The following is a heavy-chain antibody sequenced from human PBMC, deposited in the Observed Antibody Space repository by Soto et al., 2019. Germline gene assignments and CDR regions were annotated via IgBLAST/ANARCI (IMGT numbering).Heavy chain of an antibody. Sequence: QVQLQESGPGLVKPSQTLSLTCTVSGGSISSGDYYWSWIRQPPGKGLEWIGYIYKSGSTYYNPSLXXRXTXXVDTSKNQFSLKLRSVTAADTAVYYCARFYDGLDVWGQGTTVTVSS. CDR3: ARFYDGLDV. V-gene: IGHV4-30-4*01. CDR1: GGSISSGDYY. CDR2: IYKSGST. J-gene: IGHJ6*02.